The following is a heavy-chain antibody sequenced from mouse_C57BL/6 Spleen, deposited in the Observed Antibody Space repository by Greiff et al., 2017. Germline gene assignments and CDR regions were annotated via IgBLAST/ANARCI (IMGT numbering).Heavy chain of an antibody. CDR1: GYTFTDYY. CDR3: ARGHYVDY. CDR2: INPNNGGT. Sequence: VQLQQSGPELVKPGASVKISCKASGYTFTDYYMNWVKQSHGKSLEWIGDINPNNGGTSYNQKFKGKATLTVDKSSSTAYMELRSLTSEDSAVYYCARGHYVDYWGQGTTLTVSS. J-gene: IGHJ2*01. V-gene: IGHV1-26*01.